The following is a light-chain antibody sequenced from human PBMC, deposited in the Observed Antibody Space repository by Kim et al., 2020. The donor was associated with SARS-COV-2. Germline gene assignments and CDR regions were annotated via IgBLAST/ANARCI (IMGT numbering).Light chain of an antibody. CDR3: QQYNNWPQT. Sequence: VSQGERATLSCRASQSVSSNLAWYQQKPGQAPRLLIYGASTRASGFPARFSGSGSGTEFTLTISSLQSEDFAVYYCQQYNNWPQTFGQGTKVDIK. V-gene: IGKV3-15*01. J-gene: IGKJ1*01. CDR2: GAS. CDR1: QSVSSN.